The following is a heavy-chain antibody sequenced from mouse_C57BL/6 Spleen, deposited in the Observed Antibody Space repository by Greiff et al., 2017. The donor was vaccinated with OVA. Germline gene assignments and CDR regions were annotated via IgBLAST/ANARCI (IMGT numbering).Heavy chain of an antibody. CDR2: IYPGGGYT. V-gene: IGHV1-63*01. D-gene: IGHD4-1*01. CDR3: ARLGGTQYFDY. CDR1: GYTFTNYW. Sequence: QVQLKESGAELVRPGTSVKMSCKASGYTFTNYWIGWAKQRPGHGLEWIGDIYPGGGYTNYNEKFKGKATLTADKSSSTAYMQFSSLTSEDSAIYYCARLGGTQYFDYWGQGTTLTVSS. J-gene: IGHJ2*01.